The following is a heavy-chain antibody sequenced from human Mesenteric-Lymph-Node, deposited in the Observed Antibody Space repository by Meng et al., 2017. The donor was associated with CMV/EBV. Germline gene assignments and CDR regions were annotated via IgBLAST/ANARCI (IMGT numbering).Heavy chain of an antibody. CDR3: ARDRLGVRYFQN. D-gene: IGHD4-11*01. V-gene: IGHV4-61*01. Sequence: SETLSLTCTVSGGSVSSANYYWNWIRQPPGKGLEWIGYMYNSGSTIYNPSLKSRVTISVDTSKNQFSLRLSSVTAADTAVYYCARDRLGVRYFQNWGQGTLVTVSS. CDR1: GGSVSSANYY. CDR2: MYNSGST. J-gene: IGHJ1*01.